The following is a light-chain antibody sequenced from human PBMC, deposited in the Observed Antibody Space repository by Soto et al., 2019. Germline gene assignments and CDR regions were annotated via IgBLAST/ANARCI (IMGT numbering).Light chain of an antibody. CDR2: AAS. J-gene: IGKJ2*01. Sequence: DIQMTQAPSSLSASVGDRVTITCRAGQSISTYLNWYQQKPGKAPKLLIYAASNLQSGVPSRFSGSGSGTDFTLTISSLQPGDSATYFCQQSYSTPPEYNFGQGTKLEIK. V-gene: IGKV1-39*01. CDR1: QSISTY. CDR3: QQSYSTPPEYN.